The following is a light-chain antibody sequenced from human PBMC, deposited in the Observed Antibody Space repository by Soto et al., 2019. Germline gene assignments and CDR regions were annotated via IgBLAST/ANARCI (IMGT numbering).Light chain of an antibody. Sequence: EIVLPQSPSPRSLSTAERDTLSCRASQSVSSYLAWYQQKPGQAPRLLIYDASNRATGIPARFSGSRSGTDFTLTISSLEPEDFAVYYCQQRSIWPLTFGGGTKVDIK. CDR1: QSVSSY. V-gene: IGKV3-11*01. CDR2: DAS. CDR3: QQRSIWPLT. J-gene: IGKJ4*01.